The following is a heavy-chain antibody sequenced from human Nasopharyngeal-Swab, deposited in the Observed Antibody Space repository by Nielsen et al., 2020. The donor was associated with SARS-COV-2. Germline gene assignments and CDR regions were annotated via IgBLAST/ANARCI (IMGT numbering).Heavy chain of an antibody. D-gene: IGHD4-17*01. Sequence: WIRQPPGKGLEWVSYISSGGSTTHYADSVKGRFTISRDNAKNSLHLQMNSLRVEDTAVYYCARDGVTTVPTGEDYWGQGTLVTVSS. V-gene: IGHV3-48*03. CDR3: ARDGVTTVPTGEDY. J-gene: IGHJ4*02. CDR2: ISSGGSTT.